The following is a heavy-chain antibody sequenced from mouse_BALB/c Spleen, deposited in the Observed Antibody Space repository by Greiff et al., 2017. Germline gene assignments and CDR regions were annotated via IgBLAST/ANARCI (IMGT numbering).Heavy chain of an antibody. D-gene: IGHD2-2*01. V-gene: IGHV3-8*02. J-gene: IGHJ4*01. Sequence: EVQLQESGPSLVKPSQTLSLTCSVTGDSITSGYWNWIRKFPGNKLEYMGYISYSGSTYYNPSLKSRISITRDTSKNQYYLQLNSVTTEDTATYYCARSDYGDDVNYAMDYWGQGTSVTVSA. CDR2: ISYSGST. CDR3: ARSDYGDDVNYAMDY. CDR1: GDSITSGY.